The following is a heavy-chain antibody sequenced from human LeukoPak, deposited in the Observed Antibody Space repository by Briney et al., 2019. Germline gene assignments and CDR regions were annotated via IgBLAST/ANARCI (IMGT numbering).Heavy chain of an antibody. CDR2: INSDASST. D-gene: IGHD3-22*01. CDR3: ARDPYYDSSGYYGY. V-gene: IGHV3-74*01. Sequence: GGSLRLSCAASGFTFSSYWMHWVRQAPGKGLVWVSRINSDASSTSYADSAKGRFTISRDNAKNTLYLQMNSLRAEDTAVYYCARDPYYDSSGYYGYWGQGTMVTVSS. J-gene: IGHJ4*02. CDR1: GFTFSSYW.